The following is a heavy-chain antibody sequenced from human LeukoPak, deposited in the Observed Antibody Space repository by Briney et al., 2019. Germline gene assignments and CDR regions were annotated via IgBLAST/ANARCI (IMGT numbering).Heavy chain of an antibody. CDR2: TNPSGGST. J-gene: IGHJ4*02. Sequence: ASVKVSCKASGYTFTRYYIHWVRQAPGQGLEWMGITNPSGGSTSYAQKFQGRVTMTRDTSTSTVYMELSSLRSEDTAVYYCARGVPNYYDSSGYYYAFDYWGQGTLVTVSS. D-gene: IGHD3-22*01. CDR3: ARGVPNYYDSSGYYYAFDY. CDR1: GYTFTRYY. V-gene: IGHV1-46*01.